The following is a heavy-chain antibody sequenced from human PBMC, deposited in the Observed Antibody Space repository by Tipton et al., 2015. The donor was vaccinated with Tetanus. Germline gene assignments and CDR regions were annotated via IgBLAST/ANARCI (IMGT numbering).Heavy chain of an antibody. V-gene: IGHV4-34*01. CDR3: ARGPPRLQFSY. Sequence: LRLSCAASGFTFSSYGMHWVRQAPGKGLEWIGEINHSGSTNYSPSLKSRVTISVDTSKNQFSLRLSSVTAADTAVYYCARGPPRLQFSYWGQGTLVTVSS. D-gene: IGHD5-24*01. J-gene: IGHJ4*02. CDR1: GFTFSSYG. CDR2: INHSGST.